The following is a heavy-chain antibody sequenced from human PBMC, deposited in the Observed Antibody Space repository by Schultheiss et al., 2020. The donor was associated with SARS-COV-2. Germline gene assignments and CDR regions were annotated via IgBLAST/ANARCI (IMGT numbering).Heavy chain of an antibody. D-gene: IGHD6-19*01. CDR2: ISYDGSNK. V-gene: IGHV3-30*03. CDR1: GFTFSSYD. Sequence: GGSLRLSCAASGFTFSSYDMHWVRQAPGKGLEWVAVISYDGSNKYYADSVKGRFTISRDNAKNSLYLQMNSLRAEDTAVYYCTRPRASVPGTRWFDSWGQGTLVTVSS. J-gene: IGHJ5*01. CDR3: TRPRASVPGTRWFDS.